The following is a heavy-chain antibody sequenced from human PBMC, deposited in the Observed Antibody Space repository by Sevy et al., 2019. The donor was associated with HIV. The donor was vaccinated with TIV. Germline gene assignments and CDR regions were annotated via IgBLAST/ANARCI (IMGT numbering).Heavy chain of an antibody. Sequence: GGSLRLSCAASGFRFSSFAMIWVRQAPGKGLEWVSEICGGDSSTYYGDSVKGRFTISRDNSKNTVYLQMSSLRAEDTALYDCATGCHSDYFGADTSDIWGQGTMVTVSS. V-gene: IGHV3-23*01. CDR1: GFRFSSFA. D-gene: IGHD3-22*01. CDR2: ICGGDSST. CDR3: ATGCHSDYFGADTSDI. J-gene: IGHJ3*02.